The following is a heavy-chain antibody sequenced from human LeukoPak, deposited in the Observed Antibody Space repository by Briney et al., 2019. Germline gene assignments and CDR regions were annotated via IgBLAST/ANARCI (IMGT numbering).Heavy chain of an antibody. Sequence: PGGSLRLSCAASGFTFSDYYMSWIRQAPGKGLEWVSYISSSGSTIYYADSVKGRFTISRDNSKNTLYLQMNCLRAEDTAVYYCAKAPDIVVVPARFDYWGQGTLVTVSS. V-gene: IGHV3-11*01. J-gene: IGHJ4*02. CDR2: ISSSGSTI. D-gene: IGHD2-2*01. CDR3: AKAPDIVVVPARFDY. CDR1: GFTFSDYY.